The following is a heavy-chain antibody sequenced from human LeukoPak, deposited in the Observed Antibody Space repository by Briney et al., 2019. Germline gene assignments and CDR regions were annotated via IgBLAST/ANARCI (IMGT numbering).Heavy chain of an antibody. J-gene: IGHJ4*02. CDR2: IRYDGSHK. Sequence: GGSLRLSCAASGFIFSSYGMHWVRQAPGKGLEWVSFIRYDGSHKYYADSVKGRFTISRDTSKNTLYLQMNSLRAEDTAVYYCAKDPSAYYDSSGLDYWGQGTLVTVSS. D-gene: IGHD3-22*01. CDR3: AKDPSAYYDSSGLDY. V-gene: IGHV3-30*02. CDR1: GFIFSSYG.